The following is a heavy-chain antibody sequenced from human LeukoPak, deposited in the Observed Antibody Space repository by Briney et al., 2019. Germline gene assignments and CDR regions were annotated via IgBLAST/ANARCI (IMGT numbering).Heavy chain of an antibody. Sequence: KTSETLSLTCTVSGGSINSYYWSWIRQPAGKGLEWIGRIYSSGSTNYNPSLKSRVSMSVDTSKTQFSLKLTSVTAADTAVYYCARGGKATVVTMWGQGILVTVSS. CDR3: ARGGKATVVTM. D-gene: IGHD4-23*01. CDR1: GGSINSYY. V-gene: IGHV4-4*07. CDR2: IYSSGST. J-gene: IGHJ4*02.